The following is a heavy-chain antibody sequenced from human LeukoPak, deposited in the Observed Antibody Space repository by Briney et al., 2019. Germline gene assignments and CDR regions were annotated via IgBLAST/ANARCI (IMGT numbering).Heavy chain of an antibody. CDR3: ARALRDFWSGYPPGIFDY. V-gene: IGHV3-11*04. CDR2: ISSSGSTI. CDR1: GFTFSDYY. Sequence: GGSLRLSCAASGFTFSDYYMSWIRQAPGKGLESVSYISSSGSTIYYADSVKGRFTISRDNAKNSLYLQMNSLRAEDTAVYYCARALRDFWSGYPPGIFDYWGQGTLVTVSS. D-gene: IGHD3-3*01. J-gene: IGHJ4*02.